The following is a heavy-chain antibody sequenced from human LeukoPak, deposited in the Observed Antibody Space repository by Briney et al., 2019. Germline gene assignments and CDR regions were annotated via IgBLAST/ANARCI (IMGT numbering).Heavy chain of an antibody. CDR2: TRNKANSYIT. D-gene: IGHD1-26*01. CDR1: GFTFSDHF. CDR3: ASIRGTFGY. J-gene: IGHJ4*02. Sequence: GGSLRLSCAASGFTFSDHFLDWVRQAPGKGLEWVGRTRNKANSYITEYAASVKGRFTISRDDSKNSLYLQISSLKTDDTAMYYCASIRGTFGYWGQGTLVTVSS. V-gene: IGHV3-72*01.